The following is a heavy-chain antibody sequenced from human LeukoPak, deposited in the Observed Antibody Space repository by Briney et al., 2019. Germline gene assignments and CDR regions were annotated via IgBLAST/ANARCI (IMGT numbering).Heavy chain of an antibody. V-gene: IGHV3-30-3*02. Sequence: HPGGSLRLSCVASGFAFSSYGLHWVRQAPGKGLEWVAVISFAGSNIDYADSVKGRFTISRDNSKNTLYLQMNSLRADDTAVYFCGKLASGTYPSGYYYYSIDVWGKGTTVAVSS. CDR2: ISFAGSNI. CDR1: GFAFSSYG. D-gene: IGHD1-26*01. CDR3: GKLASGTYPSGYYYYSIDV. J-gene: IGHJ6*03.